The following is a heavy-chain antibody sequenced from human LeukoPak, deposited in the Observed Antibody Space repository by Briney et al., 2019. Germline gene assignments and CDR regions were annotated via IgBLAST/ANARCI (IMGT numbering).Heavy chain of an antibody. CDR3: ARDDDSSLYGMDV. V-gene: IGHV3-53*01. Sequence: GGSLRLSCAASGFTVSSNYMSWVRQAPGKGLEWVSVIYSGGSIYYADSVKGRFTISRDNSKNTLYLQMNSLRAEDTAVYYCARDDDSSLYGMDVWGQGTTVTVSS. D-gene: IGHD3-22*01. J-gene: IGHJ6*02. CDR1: GFTVSSNY. CDR2: IYSGGSI.